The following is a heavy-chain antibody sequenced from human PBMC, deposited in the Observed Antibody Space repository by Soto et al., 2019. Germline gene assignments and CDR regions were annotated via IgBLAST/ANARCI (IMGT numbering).Heavy chain of an antibody. Sequence: QVTLKESGPVLVKPTETLTLTCTVSGFSLSNARMGVSWIRQPPGKALEWLAHIFSNDEKSYSTSLKSRLTITKDTTKSQVVLTMTNMDPVDTATYYCARAKTGYSSSCYAPPIGAFDIWGQGTMVTVSS. J-gene: IGHJ3*02. CDR1: GFSLSNARMG. D-gene: IGHD6-13*01. V-gene: IGHV2-26*01. CDR2: IFSNDEK. CDR3: ARAKTGYSSSCYAPPIGAFDI.